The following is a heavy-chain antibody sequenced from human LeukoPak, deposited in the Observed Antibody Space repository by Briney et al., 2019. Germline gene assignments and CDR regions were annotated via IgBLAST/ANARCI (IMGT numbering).Heavy chain of an antibody. Sequence: GGSLRLSCAASGFTFSSYAMSWVRQAPGKGLEWVSAISGNGGRTYYADSVKGRFTISRDNAKNTLYLQMNSLRVEDTAVYYCVCLGLGGLSLDWGQGTLVTVSS. V-gene: IGHV3-23*01. CDR2: ISGNGGRT. CDR1: GFTFSSYA. J-gene: IGHJ4*02. D-gene: IGHD3-16*01. CDR3: VCLGLGGLSLD.